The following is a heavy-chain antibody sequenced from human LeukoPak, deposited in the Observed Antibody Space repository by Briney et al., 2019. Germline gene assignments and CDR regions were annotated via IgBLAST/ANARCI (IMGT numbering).Heavy chain of an antibody. Sequence: GGSLRLSCAASGFTVSSNYMSWVRHAPGEGLEWVSVIYSGGSTYYADSVKGRFTISRDNSKNTLYLQMNSLRAEDTAVYYCAREGNTMVRGVTETTDYWGQGTLVSVSS. CDR1: GFTVSSNY. D-gene: IGHD3-10*01. V-gene: IGHV3-53*01. J-gene: IGHJ4*02. CDR2: IYSGGST. CDR3: AREGNTMVRGVTETTDY.